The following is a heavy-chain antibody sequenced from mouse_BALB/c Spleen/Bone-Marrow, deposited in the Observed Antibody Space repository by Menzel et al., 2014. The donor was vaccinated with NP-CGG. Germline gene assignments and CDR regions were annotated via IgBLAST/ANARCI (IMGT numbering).Heavy chain of an antibody. J-gene: IGHJ3*01. V-gene: IGHV5-6-3*01. D-gene: IGHD2-4*01. CDR2: INNNGGDT. CDR1: GFTFSSYG. CDR3: ARGYDYSSWFAY. Sequence: DVKLVDSGGGLVQPGGSLKLSCAASGFTFSSYGMSWVRQTPDKRLEMIATINNNGGDTYYPDSVKGRFTISRDNARNTLYLQMSSQKSEDTAMYYCARGYDYSSWFAYWGQGTLVTVSP.